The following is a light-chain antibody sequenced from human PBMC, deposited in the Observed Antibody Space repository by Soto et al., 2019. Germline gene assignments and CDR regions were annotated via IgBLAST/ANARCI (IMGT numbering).Light chain of an antibody. CDR3: QQYDTFPWT. CDR2: GAS. V-gene: IGKV3-20*01. J-gene: IGKJ1*01. Sequence: EIVLTQSPGTLSLSPGDRATLACRASQSLSSNDLAWYQQKPGQPPRLLIYGASSRATDIPDRFSGSGSGTAFALTITRLDHADFAVYFCQQYDTFPWTFGQGTKVEIQ. CDR1: QSLSSND.